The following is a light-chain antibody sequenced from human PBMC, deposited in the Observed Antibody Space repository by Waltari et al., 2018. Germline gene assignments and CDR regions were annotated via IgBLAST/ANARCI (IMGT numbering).Light chain of an antibody. J-gene: IGLJ2*01. CDR3: QAWDSSTVV. CDR1: KLGDKY. V-gene: IGLV3-1*01. CDR2: QDS. Sequence: SYELTQPPSVSVSPGQTASITCSGDKLGDKYACWYQQKPGQSPGLGIYQDSKRPSGIPGRFSGSNSGNTATLTISGTQAMDEADYYCQAWDSSTVVFGGGTKLTVL.